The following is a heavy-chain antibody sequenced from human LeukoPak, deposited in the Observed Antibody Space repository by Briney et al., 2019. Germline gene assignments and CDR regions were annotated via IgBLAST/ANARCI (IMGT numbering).Heavy chain of an antibody. D-gene: IGHD3-3*01. CDR2: TKQDGSEK. CDR1: GFSFGNYR. J-gene: IGHJ4*02. CDR3: ARDRNDFWSGRRGVDY. Sequence: QAGGSLRLSCAASGFSFGNYRMSWVRQAPGKGLEWVANTKQDGSEKYYVDSVKGRFTISRDNPKNTLYLQMNSLRAEDTAVYFCARDRNDFWSGRRGVDYWGQGTLVTVSS. V-gene: IGHV3-7*01.